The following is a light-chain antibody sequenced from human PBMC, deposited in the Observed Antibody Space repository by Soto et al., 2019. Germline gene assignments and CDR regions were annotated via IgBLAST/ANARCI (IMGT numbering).Light chain of an antibody. CDR1: QSIRND. CDR3: QKGFSRPRT. CDR2: TTS. J-gene: IGKJ1*01. Sequence: DIQMTQSPSSLSASVGDRVTITCRASQSIRNDLNWYQQRPGKAPKLLMYTTSNLERGVPSRFSGSGSGTDFTLTINNLQPEDFGTYFCQKGFSRPRTFGLGTTVEVK. V-gene: IGKV1-39*01.